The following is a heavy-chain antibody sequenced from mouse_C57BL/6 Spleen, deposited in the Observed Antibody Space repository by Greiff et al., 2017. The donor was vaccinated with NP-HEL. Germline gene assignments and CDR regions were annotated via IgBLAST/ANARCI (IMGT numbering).Heavy chain of an antibody. J-gene: IGHJ2*01. D-gene: IGHD1-1*01. Sequence: VQLQQPGAELVKPGASVKLSCKASGYTFTSYWMQWVKQRPGQGLEWIGEIDPSDSYTNYNQKFKGKATLTVDTSSSTAYMQLSSLTSEDSAVYYCARRASTVVATDYWGQGTTLTVSS. CDR2: IDPSDSYT. CDR1: GYTFTSYW. V-gene: IGHV1-50*01. CDR3: ARRASTVVATDY.